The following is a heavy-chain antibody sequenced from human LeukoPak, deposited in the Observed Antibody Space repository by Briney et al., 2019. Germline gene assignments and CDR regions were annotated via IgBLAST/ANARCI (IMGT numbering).Heavy chain of an antibody. V-gene: IGHV1-2*02. CDR1: GYTFTAHY. CDR2: IDPNSGGT. D-gene: IGHD3-10*01. J-gene: IGHJ2*01. CDR3: ARERGTTMVRGVITNCFDL. Sequence: ASVKVSCKASGYTFTAHYIRWVRQAPGQGLEWMGWIDPNSGGTNYAQKFLGSVTMTGDTSINTAFMDISRLRSGDTAIYYCARERGTTMVRGVITNCFDLWGRGSLVTVSS.